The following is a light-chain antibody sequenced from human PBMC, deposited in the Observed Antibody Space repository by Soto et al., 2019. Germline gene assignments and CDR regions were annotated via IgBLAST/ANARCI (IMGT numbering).Light chain of an antibody. CDR2: DAF. V-gene: IGKV3-11*01. CDR3: QQRHNWPIT. Sequence: IPLPQSAATLSLSTGARATLSCRASETIRNLLAWYQPRPGQAPRLLIYDAFSRAPGIPARFSGGGSGIDFTLTISSLEPEEGGVDDGQQRHNWPITFGPGTRLEIK. CDR1: ETIRNL. J-gene: IGKJ5*01.